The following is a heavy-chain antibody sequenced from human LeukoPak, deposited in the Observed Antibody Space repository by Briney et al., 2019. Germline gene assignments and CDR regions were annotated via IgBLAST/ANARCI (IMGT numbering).Heavy chain of an antibody. CDR2: IYYSGST. D-gene: IGHD6-19*01. Sequence: SETLSLTCTVSGGSISSSSYYWGWIRQPPGKGLEWIGSIYYSGSTYYNPSLKSRVTISVDTSKNQFSLKLSSVTAADTAVYYCARQGSGWYYFDCWGQGTLVTVSS. CDR1: GGSISSSSYY. V-gene: IGHV4-39*01. J-gene: IGHJ4*02. CDR3: ARQGSGWYYFDC.